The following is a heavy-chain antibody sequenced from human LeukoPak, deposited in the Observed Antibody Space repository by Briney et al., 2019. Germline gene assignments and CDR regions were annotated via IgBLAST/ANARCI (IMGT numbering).Heavy chain of an antibody. D-gene: IGHD2-15*01. V-gene: IGHV4-59*01. CDR2: IYYSGST. Sequence: SETLSPTCTVSGGSISTYYWTWIRQPPGKGLEWIGYIYYSGSTHYNPSLKSRVTISVDTSKNQFSLKLTSVTAADTAVYYCARGSSGGWFDPWGQGTLVTVSS. CDR1: GGSISTYY. CDR3: ARGSSGGWFDP. J-gene: IGHJ5*02.